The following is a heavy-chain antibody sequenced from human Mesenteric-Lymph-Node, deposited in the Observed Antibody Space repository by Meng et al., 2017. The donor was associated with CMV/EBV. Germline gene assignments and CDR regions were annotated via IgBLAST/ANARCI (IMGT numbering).Heavy chain of an antibody. V-gene: IGHV4-39*01. Sequence: VSGGPISSNSYFWAWIRQPPGRGLEWIGSISYSGSTYYNPSLKSRVTISVDTSKNQFSQRLTSVTAVDTAVYYCARLVGMSGSFDYWGQGTLVTVSS. CDR2: ISYSGST. J-gene: IGHJ4*02. CDR1: GGPISSNSYF. D-gene: IGHD1-20*01. CDR3: ARLVGMSGSFDY.